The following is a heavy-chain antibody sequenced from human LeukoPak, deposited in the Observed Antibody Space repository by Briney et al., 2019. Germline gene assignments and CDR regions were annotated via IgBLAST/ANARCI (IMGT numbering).Heavy chain of an antibody. Sequence: SETLSLTCTVSGGSIRSYYWSWIRQPPGKGLEWIGYIYYSGSTNYNPSLKSRVTISVDTSKNQFSLKLSSVTAADTAVYYCARVYYSSSYDYWYFDLWGRGTLVTVSS. CDR2: IYYSGST. CDR1: GGSIRSYY. J-gene: IGHJ2*01. CDR3: ARVYYSSSYDYWYFDL. D-gene: IGHD6-13*01. V-gene: IGHV4-59*01.